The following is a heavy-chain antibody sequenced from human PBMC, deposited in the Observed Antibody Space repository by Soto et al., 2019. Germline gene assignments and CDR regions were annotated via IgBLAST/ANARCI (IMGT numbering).Heavy chain of an antibody. D-gene: IGHD1-1*01. CDR2: IYATGTT. V-gene: IGHV4-4*07. Sequence: SSETLSLTCTVSGGSITDYSWVWIRQPAGKGLEWIGRIYATGTTDYNPSLKSRVMMSVDTSKKQFSLKLRSVTAADTAVYYCVRDGTKTLRDWFDPWGQGVSVTVSS. CDR1: GGSITDYS. J-gene: IGHJ5*02. CDR3: VRDGTKTLRDWFDP.